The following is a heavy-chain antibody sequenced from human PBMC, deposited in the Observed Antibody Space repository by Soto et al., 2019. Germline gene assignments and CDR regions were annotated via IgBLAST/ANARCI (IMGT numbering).Heavy chain of an antibody. CDR3: ARHITGGSYDFWSGSIEESYFDY. CDR1: GGSISSYY. CDR2: IYYSGST. V-gene: IGHV4-59*01. J-gene: IGHJ4*02. Sequence: QVQLQESGPGLVKPSETLSLTCTVSGGSISSYYWSWIRQPPGKGLEWIGYIYYSGSTNYNPSLKSRVTISVDTSKNQFSLKLSSVTAADTAVYYCARHITGGSYDFWSGSIEESYFDYWGQGTLVTVSS. D-gene: IGHD3-3*01.